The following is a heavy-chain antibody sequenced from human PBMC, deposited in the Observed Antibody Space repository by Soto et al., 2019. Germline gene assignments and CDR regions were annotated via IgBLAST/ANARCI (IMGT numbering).Heavy chain of an antibody. CDR3: ARGIYLTYGLDV. CDR1: EFTFNNYW. D-gene: IGHD3-16*02. J-gene: IGHJ6*02. V-gene: IGHV3-74*01. CDR2: INTDGSTT. Sequence: EVQLVESGGGLVQPGGSLRLSCAASEFTFNNYWMHWVRQVPGKGLEWVSRINTDGSTTNYADSVMGRFTISRDNADNTVYLQMNSLRAEDTAVYYCARGIYLTYGLDVWGQGATVIVSS.